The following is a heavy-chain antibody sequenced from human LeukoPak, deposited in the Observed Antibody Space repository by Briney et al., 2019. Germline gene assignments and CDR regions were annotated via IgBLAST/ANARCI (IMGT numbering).Heavy chain of an antibody. D-gene: IGHD4-23*01. CDR3: ARDYGGNSDWFDP. CDR1: GFTFNSYW. J-gene: IGHJ5*02. CDR2: IKRDGSEK. Sequence: GGSLRLSCAASGFTFNSYWMSWVRQAPGKGLEWVANIKRDGSEKYYVDSVKGRFTISRDNAKNSLYLQMNSLRAEDTAVYYCARDYGGNSDWFDPWGQGTLVTVSS. V-gene: IGHV3-7*01.